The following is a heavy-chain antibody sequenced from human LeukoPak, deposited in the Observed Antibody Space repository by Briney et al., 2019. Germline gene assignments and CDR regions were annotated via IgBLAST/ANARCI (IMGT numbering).Heavy chain of an antibody. Sequence: SVKVSCKASGGTFSSYAISWVRQAPGQGLEWMGGIIPIFGTANYAQKFQGRVMITADESTSTAYMELSSLRSEDTAVYYCVLEGKYYDILTGTDAFDIWGQGTMVTVSS. CDR2: IIPIFGTA. V-gene: IGHV1-69*13. CDR1: GGTFSSYA. D-gene: IGHD3-9*01. CDR3: VLEGKYYDILTGTDAFDI. J-gene: IGHJ3*02.